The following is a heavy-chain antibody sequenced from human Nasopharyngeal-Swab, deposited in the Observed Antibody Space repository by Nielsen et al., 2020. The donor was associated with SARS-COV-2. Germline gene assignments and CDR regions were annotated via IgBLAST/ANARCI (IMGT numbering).Heavy chain of an antibody. V-gene: IGHV1-46*01. D-gene: IGHD3-9*01. CDR3: ARGNVLRYFDWLNRPSAKEWFDP. CDR1: GYTFTSYY. J-gene: IGHJ5*02. Sequence: ASVKVSCKASGYTFTSYYMHWVRQAPGQGLEWMGIINPSGGSTSYAQKFQGRVTIPVDTSKNQFSLKLSSVTAADTAVYYCARGNVLRYFDWLNRPSAKEWFDPWGQGTLVTVSS. CDR2: INPSGGST.